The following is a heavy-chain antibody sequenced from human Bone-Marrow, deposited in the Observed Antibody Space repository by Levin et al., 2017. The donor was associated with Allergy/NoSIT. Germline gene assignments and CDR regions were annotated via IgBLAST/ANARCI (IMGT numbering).Heavy chain of an antibody. CDR3: AGGPRRSY. V-gene: IGHV3-53*01. Sequence: GGSLRLSCAVSGFTVSNNYMSWVRQAPGKGLEWVSLIYSDGTIDYADSVKGRFTISRDNSKNTLSLQMNSLTADDTAAYYCAGGPRRSYWGQGTLVTDYS. CDR2: IYSDGTI. CDR1: GFTVSNNY. J-gene: IGHJ4*02. D-gene: IGHD3-16*01.